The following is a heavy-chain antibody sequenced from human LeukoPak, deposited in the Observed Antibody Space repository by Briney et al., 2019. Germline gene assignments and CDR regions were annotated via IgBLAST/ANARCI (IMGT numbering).Heavy chain of an antibody. CDR2: ISSNGGST. D-gene: IGHD2-2*01. V-gene: IGHV3-64*01. J-gene: IGHJ5*02. Sequence: GGSLRLPCAASGFTFSSYAMHWVRQAPGKGLEYVSAISSNGGSTYYANSVKGRFTISRDNSKNTLYLQMNSLRAEDTAVYYCAKIDGYCSSTSCYSGWFDPWGQGTLVTVSS. CDR1: GFTFSSYA. CDR3: AKIDGYCSSTSCYSGWFDP.